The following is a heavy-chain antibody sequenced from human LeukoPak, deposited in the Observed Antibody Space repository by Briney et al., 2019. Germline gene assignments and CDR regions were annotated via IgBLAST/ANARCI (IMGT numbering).Heavy chain of an antibody. D-gene: IGHD3-22*01. CDR2: ISSSSSYI. V-gene: IGHV3-21*01. J-gene: IGHJ4*02. CDR1: GFTFSSYS. CDR3: AIPYYYDSSGYRFDY. Sequence: GGSLRLSCAASGFTFSSYSMNWVRQAPGKGLEWVSSISSSSSYIYYTDSVKGRFTISRDNAKNSLYLQMNSLRAEDTAVYYCAIPYYYDSSGYRFDYWGQGTLVTVSS.